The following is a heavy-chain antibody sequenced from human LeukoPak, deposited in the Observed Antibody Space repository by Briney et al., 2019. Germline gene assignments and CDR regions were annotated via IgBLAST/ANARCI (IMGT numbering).Heavy chain of an antibody. V-gene: IGHV1-46*01. Sequence: ASVKVSCKASGYTFTGYYMHWVRQAPGQGLEWMGIINPSGGSTSYAQKFQGRVTMTRDTSTSTVYMELSSLRSEDTAVYYCARDMSSWIQLWLRGTWFDPWGQGTLVTVSS. CDR2: INPSGGST. D-gene: IGHD5-18*01. CDR1: GYTFTGYY. J-gene: IGHJ5*02. CDR3: ARDMSSWIQLWLRGTWFDP.